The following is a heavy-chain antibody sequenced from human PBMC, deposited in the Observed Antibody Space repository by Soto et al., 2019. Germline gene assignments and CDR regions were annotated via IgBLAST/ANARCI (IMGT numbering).Heavy chain of an antibody. D-gene: IGHD3-22*01. CDR1: GFTVSSNY. CDR2: IYSGGST. CDR3: ARTTYYYDSSGLRGAFDI. Sequence: PGGSLRLSCAASGFTVSSNYMSWVRQAPGKGLEWVSVIYSGGSTYYADSVKGRFTISRDNSKNTLYLQMNSLRAEDTAVYYCARTTYYYDSSGLRGAFDIWGQGTMVTVSS. J-gene: IGHJ3*02. V-gene: IGHV3-66*01.